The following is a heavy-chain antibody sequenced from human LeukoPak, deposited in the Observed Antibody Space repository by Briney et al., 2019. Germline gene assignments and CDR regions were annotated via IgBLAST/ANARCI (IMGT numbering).Heavy chain of an antibody. J-gene: IGHJ4*02. D-gene: IGHD3-16*01. CDR3: ASLMLIAVGYDY. V-gene: IGHV4-34*01. CDR2: VNHSGST. Sequence: SETLSLTCVVSGGSFSGYYWSWIRQPPGKGLEWIGEVNHSGSTYYNPSLRSRATISIDTSKNQFSLQLTSVTAADTAVYYCASLMLIAVGYDYWGQGNLVTVSS. CDR1: GGSFSGYY.